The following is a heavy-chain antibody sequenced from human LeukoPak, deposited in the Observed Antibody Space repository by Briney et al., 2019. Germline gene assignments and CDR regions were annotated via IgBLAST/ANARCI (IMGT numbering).Heavy chain of an antibody. Sequence: SETLSLTCTVSGGSISSYYWSWIRQPAGKGLEWIGRIYTSGTTNYNPSLKSRVTMSVDTSKNQFSLKLSSVTAADTAVYYCAREGPVKGRYYYGMDVWGQGTTVTVSS. CDR1: GGSISSYY. D-gene: IGHD3-16*02. CDR3: AREGPVKGRYYYGMDV. J-gene: IGHJ6*02. V-gene: IGHV4-4*07. CDR2: IYTSGTT.